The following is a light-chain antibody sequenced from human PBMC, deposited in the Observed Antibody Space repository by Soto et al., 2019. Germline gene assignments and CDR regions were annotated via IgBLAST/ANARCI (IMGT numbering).Light chain of an antibody. CDR1: QTVSSN. Sequence: EIVLTQSPATLSVSSGEGAILSCRASQTVSSNLAWYQQRPGQTPRLLIYNTSKRVTGVPARFSGSGFGTEFTLTISSLQPDDVAVYYCQHYNDWPPPWTFGHGTKV. J-gene: IGKJ1*01. CDR3: QHYNDWPPPWT. CDR2: NTS. V-gene: IGKV3-15*01.